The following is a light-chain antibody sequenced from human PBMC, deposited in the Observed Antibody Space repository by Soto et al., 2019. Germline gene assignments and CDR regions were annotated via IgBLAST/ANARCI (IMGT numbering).Light chain of an antibody. CDR3: RIYNSVIPLT. V-gene: IGKV1-27*01. J-gene: IGKJ4*01. Sequence: DIQMTQSPSSLSASVGDRVTITCRASQAIRNNLAWYQQKPGKAPKLLMYAASTLHSGVPSRFSGSGSGTDFALTISSLQPEDVATYYCRIYNSVIPLTFGGGTKVEIK. CDR2: AAS. CDR1: QAIRNN.